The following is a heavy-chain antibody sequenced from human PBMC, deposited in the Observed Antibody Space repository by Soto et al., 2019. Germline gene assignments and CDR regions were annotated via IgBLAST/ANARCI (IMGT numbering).Heavy chain of an antibody. Sequence: SETLSLTCTVSGGSISSGDYYWSWIRQPPGKGLEWIGYIYYSGSTYYNPSLKSRVTISVDTSKNQFSLKLSSVTAADTAVYYCARTPFGNYYDSSGYYIDYWGQGTLVTVSS. CDR1: GGSISSGDYY. D-gene: IGHD3-22*01. CDR3: ARTPFGNYYDSSGYYIDY. J-gene: IGHJ4*02. CDR2: IYYSGST. V-gene: IGHV4-30-4*01.